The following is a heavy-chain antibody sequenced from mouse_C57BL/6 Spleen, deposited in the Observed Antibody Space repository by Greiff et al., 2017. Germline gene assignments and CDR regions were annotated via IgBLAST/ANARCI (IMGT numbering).Heavy chain of an antibody. D-gene: IGHD2-5*01. CDR1: GYTFTSYT. CDR2: INPSSGYT. V-gene: IGHV1-4*01. CDR3: ARDSNAFAY. Sequence: QVQLKESGAELARPGASVKMSCKASGYTFTSYTMHWVKQRPGQGLEWIGYINPSSGYTKYNQKFKDKATLTADKSSSTAYMQLSSLTSEDSAVYYCARDSNAFAYWGQGTLVTVSA. J-gene: IGHJ3*01.